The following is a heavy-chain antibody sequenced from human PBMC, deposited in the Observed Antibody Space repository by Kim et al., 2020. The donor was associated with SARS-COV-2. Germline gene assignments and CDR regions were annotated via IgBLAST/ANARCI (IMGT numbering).Heavy chain of an antibody. CDR1: GFTFSSYP. CDR2: ISGSGGST. V-gene: IGHV3-23*01. D-gene: IGHD3-10*01. J-gene: IGHJ3*02. Sequence: GGSLRLSCAASGFTFSSYPMSWVRQAPGKGLEWVSAISGSGGSTYYADSVKGRFTISRDNSRNTLYLQMNSLRGEDTAVYYCAKRAGNYYGSGSGFGFDIWGQGTMVTVSS. CDR3: AKRAGNYYGSGSGFGFDI.